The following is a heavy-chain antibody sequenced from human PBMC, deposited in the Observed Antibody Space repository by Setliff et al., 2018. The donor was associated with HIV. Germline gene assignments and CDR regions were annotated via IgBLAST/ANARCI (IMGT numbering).Heavy chain of an antibody. V-gene: IGHV3-23*01. D-gene: IGHD1-7*01. CDR1: GFTFSSYT. CDR3: AKDRRGITGTKSCAWFDP. J-gene: IGHJ5*02. CDR2: ISGSGGST. Sequence: GGSLRLSCVVSGFTFSSYTMSWVRQAPGKGLEWVSAISGSGGSTYYADSVKGRFTISRDNSKNTLYLQMNSLRAEDTAVYYCAKDRRGITGTKSCAWFDPWGQGTLVTVSS.